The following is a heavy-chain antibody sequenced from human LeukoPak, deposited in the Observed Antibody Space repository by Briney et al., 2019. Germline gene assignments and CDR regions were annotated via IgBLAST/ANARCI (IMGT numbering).Heavy chain of an antibody. V-gene: IGHV1-2*02. D-gene: IGHD5-18*01. CDR1: GYTFTGYY. CDR2: INPNSGGT. CDR3: ARALPPGYSYGKDDAFDI. Sequence: ASVKVSCKASGYTFTGYYMHWVRQAPGQGLEWMGWINPNSGGTNYAQKFQGRVTMTRDTSISTAYMELSRLRSDDTAVYYCARALPPGYSYGKDDAFDIWGQGTMVTVSS. J-gene: IGHJ3*02.